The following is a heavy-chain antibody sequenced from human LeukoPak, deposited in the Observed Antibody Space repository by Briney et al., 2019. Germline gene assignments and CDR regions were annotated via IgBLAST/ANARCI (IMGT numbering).Heavy chain of an antibody. D-gene: IGHD6-19*01. J-gene: IGHJ5*02. Sequence: GGSLRLSCAASGFPFNIYWMYWVRQAPGKGLVWVSSINTDGRTTRYAASVQGRFTISRDNAKNTLYLQMNSLSGDDTAVYYCARAGASGWYAAGWFDPWGQGSLVTVSS. CDR2: INTDGRTT. V-gene: IGHV3-74*01. CDR3: ARAGASGWYAAGWFDP. CDR1: GFPFNIYW.